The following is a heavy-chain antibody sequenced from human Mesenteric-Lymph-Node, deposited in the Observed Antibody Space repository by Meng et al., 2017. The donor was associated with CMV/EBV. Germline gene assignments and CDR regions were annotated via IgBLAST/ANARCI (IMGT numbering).Heavy chain of an antibody. CDR3: AKVGSSPRDWFDP. Sequence: AASGMRFSSYAVHWVRQAPGKGLEWVAFIRYDGSNKYYADSVKGRFTISRDNSKNTLYLQMNSLRAEDTAVYYCAKVGSSPRDWFDPWGQGTLVTVSS. J-gene: IGHJ5*02. V-gene: IGHV3-30*02. CDR2: IRYDGSNK. CDR1: GMRFSSYA.